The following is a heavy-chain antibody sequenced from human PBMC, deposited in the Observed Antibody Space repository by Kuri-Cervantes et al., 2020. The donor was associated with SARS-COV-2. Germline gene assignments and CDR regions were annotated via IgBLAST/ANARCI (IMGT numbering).Heavy chain of an antibody. CDR2: ISSSSSYI. Sequence: GESLKTSCAASGFTFSSYSMNWVRQAPGKGLEWVSSISSSSSYIYYADSVKGRFTISRDNAKNSLYLQMNSLRAEDTAVYYCARNIGSGKDIYYYYMDVWGKGTTVTVSS. D-gene: IGHD2-15*01. CDR1: GFTFSSYS. V-gene: IGHV3-21*01. J-gene: IGHJ6*03. CDR3: ARNIGSGKDIYYYYMDV.